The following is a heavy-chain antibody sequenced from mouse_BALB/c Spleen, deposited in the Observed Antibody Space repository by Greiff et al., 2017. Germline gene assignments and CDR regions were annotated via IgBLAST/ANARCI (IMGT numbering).Heavy chain of an antibody. J-gene: IGHJ4*01. V-gene: IGHV5-4*02. CDR3: ARDRNYGDAMDY. D-gene: IGHD1-1*02. CDR1: GFTFSDYY. Sequence: EVHLVESGGGLVKPGGSLKLSCAASGFTFSDYYMYWVRQTPEKRLEWVATISDGGSYTYYPDSVKGRFTISRDNAKNNLYLQMSSLKSEDTAMYYCARDRNYGDAMDYWGQGTSVTVSS. CDR2: ISDGGSYT.